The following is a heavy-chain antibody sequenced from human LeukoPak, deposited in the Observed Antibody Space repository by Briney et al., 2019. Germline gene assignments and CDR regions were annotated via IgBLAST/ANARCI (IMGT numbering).Heavy chain of an antibody. CDR3: AGDSSIWSGHHTPYYYYYYMDV. J-gene: IGHJ6*03. CDR1: GFTFDGYG. V-gene: IGHV3-20*01. CDR2: INWNGGST. Sequence: GGSLTLSCAPSGFTFDGYGMSWVRQAPGKGLDWVSCINWNGGSTGYADSVKGRFTISRDNAKNSLYLQMNSLRAEDTALYHCAGDSSIWSGHHTPYYYYYYMDVWGKGTTVTVSS. D-gene: IGHD3-3*01.